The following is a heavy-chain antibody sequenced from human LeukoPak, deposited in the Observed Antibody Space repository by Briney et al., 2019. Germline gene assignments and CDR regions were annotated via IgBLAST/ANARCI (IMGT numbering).Heavy chain of an antibody. CDR2: ISGSGDST. CDR1: GFTFSSYA. J-gene: IGHJ4*02. CDR3: AKQDIRSSAWYD. V-gene: IGHV3-23*01. Sequence: GGSQRLSCAPSGFTFSSYAMSWVRQAPGKGLEWVSSISGSGDSTYYTDSVKGRFTISRDNSKNTLYLQMNSLRAEDTAVYYCAKQDIRSSAWYDWGQRTLVTVSS. D-gene: IGHD6-19*01.